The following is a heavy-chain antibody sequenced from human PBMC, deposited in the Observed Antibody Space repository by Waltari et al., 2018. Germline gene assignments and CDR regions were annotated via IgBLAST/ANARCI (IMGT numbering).Heavy chain of an antibody. Sequence: EVQLVESEGGLVKPGGSLRLSCAASGFTFSTHSMAWVRQTPGKGLEWVSPISSTGTYIDYADSVKGRFTISRDNAKNSVYLQMNNLRAEDTAVYFCARVSLNYYDSGSDFDFWGQGTLVTVSS. CDR3: ARVSLNYYDSGSDFDF. D-gene: IGHD3-10*01. CDR1: GFTFSTHS. CDR2: ISSTGTYI. J-gene: IGHJ4*02. V-gene: IGHV3-21*01.